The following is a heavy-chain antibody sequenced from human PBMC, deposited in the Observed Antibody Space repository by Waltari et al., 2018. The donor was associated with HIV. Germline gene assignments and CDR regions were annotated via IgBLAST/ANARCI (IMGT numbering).Heavy chain of an antibody. Sequence: QVQLQESGPGLVKPSETLSLTCTVSGGSISSYYWSWIRQPPGKGLEWIGYIYYSGSTNYNPSLKSRVTISVDTSKNQFSLKRSSVTAADTAVYYCARSGSYRGYFDYWGQGTLVTVSS. J-gene: IGHJ4*02. CDR3: ARSGSYRGYFDY. D-gene: IGHD1-26*01. V-gene: IGHV4-59*01. CDR1: GGSISSYY. CDR2: IYYSGST.